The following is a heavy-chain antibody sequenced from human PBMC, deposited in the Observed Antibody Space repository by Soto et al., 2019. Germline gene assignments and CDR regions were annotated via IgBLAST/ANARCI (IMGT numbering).Heavy chain of an antibody. CDR2: IYYSGST. CDR1: GGSISSGGYY. D-gene: IGHD4-17*01. CDR3: ATHTVTTKNFDY. V-gene: IGHV4-31*03. J-gene: IGHJ4*02. Sequence: SETLSLTCTVSGGSISSGGYYWSWIRQHPGKGLEWIGYIYYSGSTYYNPSLKSRATISVDTSKNQFSLKLSSVTAADTAVYYCATHTVTTKNFDYWGQGTLVTVSS.